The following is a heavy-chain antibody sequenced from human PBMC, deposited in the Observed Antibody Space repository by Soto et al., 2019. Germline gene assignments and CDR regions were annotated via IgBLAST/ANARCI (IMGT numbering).Heavy chain of an antibody. V-gene: IGHV4-59*01. CDR2: MYNTGST. Sequence: QVRLQESGPGLVKPSETLSPTCTVSGGSISSYYWSWIRQPPGKGLEWVGYMYNTGSTIYNPSLKSRVTISVDTSKNQFSLKLNSVTAADTAVYYCARDLWCYCGADCYPLDVWGQGTTVTVSS. CDR1: GGSISSYY. CDR3: ARDLWCYCGADCYPLDV. D-gene: IGHD2-21*02. J-gene: IGHJ6*02.